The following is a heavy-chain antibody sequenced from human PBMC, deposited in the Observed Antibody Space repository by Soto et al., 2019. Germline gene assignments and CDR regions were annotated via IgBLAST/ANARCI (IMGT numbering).Heavy chain of an antibody. D-gene: IGHD5-18*01. Sequence: PGESLKISCKGSGYSFTSYWIGWVRQMPGKGLEWMGIIYPGDSDTRYSPSFQGQVTISADKSISTAYLQWSSLKASDTAMYYCARLSARERYSYGNFDYWGRGTLVTVS. CDR1: GYSFTSYW. J-gene: IGHJ4*02. CDR2: IYPGDSDT. CDR3: ARLSARERYSYGNFDY. V-gene: IGHV5-51*01.